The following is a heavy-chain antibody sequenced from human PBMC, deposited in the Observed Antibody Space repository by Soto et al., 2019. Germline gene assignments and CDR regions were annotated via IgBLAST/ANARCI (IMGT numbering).Heavy chain of an antibody. CDR1: GYTFTGYG. CDR3: ARGFLLHDYGDCDLFAFDI. CDR2: ISAYNGNT. Sequence: ASVKVSCKASGYTFTGYGISWVLQAPGRGLEWMGWISAYNGNTNYAQKLQGRVTMTTDTSTSTAYMELRSLRSDDTAVYYCARGFLLHDYGDCDLFAFDIWGKGTMVTVSS. V-gene: IGHV1-18*01. J-gene: IGHJ3*02. D-gene: IGHD4-17*01.